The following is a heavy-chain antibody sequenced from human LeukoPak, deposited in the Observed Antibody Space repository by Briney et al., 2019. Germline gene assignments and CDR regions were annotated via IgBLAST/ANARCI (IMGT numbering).Heavy chain of an antibody. CDR2: VSDSGST. CDR3: ARTGSSWPLYYYYMDV. J-gene: IGHJ6*03. Sequence: SETLSLTCTVSGGSISSHYWSWSRQPPGKGLEWIGYVSDSGSTNYNPSLKSRVTVSVDTSKDQFSLKLTSVTAADTAVYYCARTGSSWPLYYYYMDVWGKGTTVTVSS. D-gene: IGHD6-13*01. CDR1: GGSISSHY. V-gene: IGHV4-59*11.